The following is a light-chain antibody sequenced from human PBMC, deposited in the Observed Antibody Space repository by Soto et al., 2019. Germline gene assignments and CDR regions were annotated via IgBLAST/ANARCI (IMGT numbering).Light chain of an antibody. J-gene: IGLJ1*01. CDR1: SSDVGGYDY. CDR3: SSYAGSNNYV. V-gene: IGLV2-8*01. Sequence: SVLTQPPSASGSPEQSVAISCTGTSSDVGGYDYVSWYQQHPGKAPKLMIYEVSKRPSGVPDRFSGSKSGNTASLTVSGLQAEDEADYYCSSYAGSNNYVFGTGTKVTVL. CDR2: EVS.